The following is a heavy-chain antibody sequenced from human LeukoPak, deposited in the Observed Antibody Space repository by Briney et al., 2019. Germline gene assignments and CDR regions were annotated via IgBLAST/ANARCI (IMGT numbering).Heavy chain of an antibody. CDR1: GFSFRRYA. J-gene: IGHJ4*02. CDR2: ISGSGGST. D-gene: IGHD3-10*01. CDR3: MKGAIIRGVTLYDE. Sequence: GGSLRISCAASGFSFRRYALSSVRQAPGKGLEWVSGISGSGGSTYYGDSVKGRLTISKDNSKNTLYLQMNNLRAEDPAVYYCMKGAIIRGVTLYDEWGQGTLVTVSS. V-gene: IGHV3-23*01.